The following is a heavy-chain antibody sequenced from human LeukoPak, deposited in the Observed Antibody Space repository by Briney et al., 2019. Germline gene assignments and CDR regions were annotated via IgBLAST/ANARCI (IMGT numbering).Heavy chain of an antibody. V-gene: IGHV3-21*01. CDR2: ISSSSSYI. CDR3: ARSYMVGTTTRALDI. D-gene: IGHD1-26*01. CDR1: GFTFSSYS. J-gene: IGHJ3*02. Sequence: PGGSLRLSCAASGFTFSSYSMNWVRQAPGKGLEWVSSISSSSSYIFYADSVKGRFTISRDNARNSVYLQMNSLRAEDTAVYYCARSYMVGTTTRALDIWGQGTMLTVSS.